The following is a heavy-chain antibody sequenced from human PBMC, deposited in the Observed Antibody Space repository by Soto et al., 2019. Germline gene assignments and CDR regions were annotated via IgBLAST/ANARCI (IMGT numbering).Heavy chain of an antibody. J-gene: IGHJ5*02. V-gene: IGHV3-11*06. CDR3: VRGGGGGLFEP. D-gene: IGHD2-15*01. CDR1: GFTFGDSY. CDR2: ISPGSRYP. Sequence: VGSLRLSCACSGFTFGDSYMSCIRHAPGEGLEWLSYISPGSRYPAYADSVKGRFTISRDNAKRSLYLQMMSLTAEDTAIYYCVRGGGGGLFEPWGQGTMVIVSS.